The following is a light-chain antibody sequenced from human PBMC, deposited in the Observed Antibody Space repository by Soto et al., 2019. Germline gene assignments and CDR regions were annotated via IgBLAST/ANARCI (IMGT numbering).Light chain of an antibody. V-gene: IGLV1-40*01. Sequence: QAVVTQPPSVSGAPGQRIIISCTGSSSNIGAGFDVHWYQHLPGTAPKLLVYDNDNRPSGLPARFSDSRSGTSASLAITSLQADDEADYYCQSYDNSLSGMVFGGGTKLTVL. CDR2: DND. CDR3: QSYDNSLSGMV. J-gene: IGLJ2*01. CDR1: SSNIGAGFD.